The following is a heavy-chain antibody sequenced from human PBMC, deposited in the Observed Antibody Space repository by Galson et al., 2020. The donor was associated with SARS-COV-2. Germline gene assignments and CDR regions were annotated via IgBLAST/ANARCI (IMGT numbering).Heavy chain of an antibody. D-gene: IGHD4-4*01. V-gene: IGHV3-30*04. CDR1: GFTFSSYA. J-gene: IGHJ4*02. CDR2: ISYDGSNK. Sequence: GGSLRLSCAASGFTFSSYAMHWVRQAPGKGLEWVAVISYDGSNKYYADSVKGRFTISRDNSKNTLYLQMNSLRAEDTAVYYCATPRQDYSNYDPFDYWGQGTLVTVSS. CDR3: ATPRQDYSNYDPFDY.